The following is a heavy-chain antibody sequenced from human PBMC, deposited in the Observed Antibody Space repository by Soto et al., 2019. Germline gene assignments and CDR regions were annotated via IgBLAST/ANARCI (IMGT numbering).Heavy chain of an antibody. CDR1: GGTFSSYA. CDR2: IIPIFGTA. J-gene: IGHJ4*02. CDR3: ARELVEMATPYYFDY. Sequence: VKVSCKASGGTFSSYAISWVRQAPGQGLEWMGGIIPIFGTANYAQKFQGRVTITADESTSTAYMELSSLRSEDTAVYYCARELVEMATPYYFDYWGQGTLVTVSS. V-gene: IGHV1-69*13. D-gene: IGHD5-12*01.